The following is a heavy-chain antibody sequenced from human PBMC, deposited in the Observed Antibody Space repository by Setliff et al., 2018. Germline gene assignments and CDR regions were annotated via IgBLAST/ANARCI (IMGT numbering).Heavy chain of an antibody. CDR1: GFTFSTYS. CDR2: ISPSSSHI. CDR3: ARSYNFWSGPALDV. D-gene: IGHD3-3*01. Sequence: PGGSLRLSCAASGFTFSTYSLIWVRQAPGTGLEWVSSISPSSSHIYYADSVKGRFTTSRDNAQNSLYLQMNSLRAEDTAVYYCARSYNFWSGPALDVWGKGTTVTVSS. J-gene: IGHJ6*04. V-gene: IGHV3-21*01.